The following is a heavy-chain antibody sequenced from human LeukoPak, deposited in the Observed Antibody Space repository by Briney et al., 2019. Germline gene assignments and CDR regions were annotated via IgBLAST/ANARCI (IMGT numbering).Heavy chain of an antibody. Sequence: ASVKVSCKASGYTFTGYYMHWVRQAPGQGLEWMGWINPNSGGTNYAQKFQGRVTMTRDTSISTAYMELSRLRSDDTAVYYCARDYDYGGNGTEGSFDPWGQGTLVTVSS. CDR3: ARDYDYGGNGTEGSFDP. CDR2: INPNSGGT. J-gene: IGHJ5*02. CDR1: GYTFTGYY. D-gene: IGHD4-23*01. V-gene: IGHV1-2*02.